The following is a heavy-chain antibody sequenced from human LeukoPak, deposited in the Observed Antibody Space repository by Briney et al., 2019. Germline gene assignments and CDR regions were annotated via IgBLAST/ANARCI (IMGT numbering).Heavy chain of an antibody. CDR3: ARDYYDSSGSPGIDY. CDR2: ISSSSSTI. Sequence: PGGSLRLSCAASGFTFSRYSMNWVRQAPGKGLEWVSYISSSSSTIYYADSVKGRFTISRDNAKNPLYLQMNSLRAEDTAVYYCARDYYDSSGSPGIDYWGQGTLVTVSS. CDR1: GFTFSRYS. V-gene: IGHV3-48*01. D-gene: IGHD3-22*01. J-gene: IGHJ4*02.